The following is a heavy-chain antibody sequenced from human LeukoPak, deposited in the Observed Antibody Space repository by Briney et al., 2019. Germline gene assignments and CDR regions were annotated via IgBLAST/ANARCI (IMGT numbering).Heavy chain of an antibody. V-gene: IGHV4-39*01. CDR1: GGSISSTTYY. CDR2: LYYSGTS. Sequence: SETLSLTCIVSGGSISSTTYYWGWIPQPPGRGLEWIGSLYYSGTSYYSPSLKSRVTMSVDTSKNQFSLKLTSVTAADTAVYYCARHKGIVNKPFDYWGQGTLVTVSS. CDR3: ARHKGIVNKPFDY. J-gene: IGHJ4*02. D-gene: IGHD3-16*02.